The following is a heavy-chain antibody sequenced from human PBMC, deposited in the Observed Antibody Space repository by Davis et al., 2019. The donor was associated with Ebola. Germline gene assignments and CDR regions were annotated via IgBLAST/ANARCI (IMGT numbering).Heavy chain of an antibody. CDR1: GYTFTSYG. CDR2: MNPNSDNT. Sequence: ASVKVSCKASGYTFTSYGISWVRQAPGQGLEWMGWMNPNSDNTGYAQKFQGRVTMTRNTSISTAYMELSSLRSEDTAVYYCARGRAYGMDVWGQGTTVTVSS. V-gene: IGHV1-8*02. J-gene: IGHJ6*02. CDR3: ARGRAYGMDV.